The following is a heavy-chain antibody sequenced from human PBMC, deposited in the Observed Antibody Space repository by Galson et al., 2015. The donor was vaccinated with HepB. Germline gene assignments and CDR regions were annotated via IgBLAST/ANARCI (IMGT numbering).Heavy chain of an antibody. V-gene: IGHV1-69*06. CDR2: IIAVFGTT. D-gene: IGHD3-10*01. CDR3: ARDGTYYGYYFDY. Sequence: SVKVSCKAAGRFFSAYGISWVRQAPGQGLEWTGGIIAVFGTTHYAQKFQGRVTITADKSTSTVYMELSSLRSEDTAVYYCARDGTYYGYYFDYWGQATLVTVSS. CDR1: GRFFSAYG. J-gene: IGHJ4*02.